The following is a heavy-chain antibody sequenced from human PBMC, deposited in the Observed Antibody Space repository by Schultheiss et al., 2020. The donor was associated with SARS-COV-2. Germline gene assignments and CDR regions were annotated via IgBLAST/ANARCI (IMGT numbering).Heavy chain of an antibody. J-gene: IGHJ6*02. Sequence: SQTLSLTCTVSGGSIRSSSYYWGWIRQPPGKGLEWIGSIYYSGSTYYNPSLKSRVTISVDTSKNQFSLKLSSVTAADTAVYYCASMYYDFWSGYYPQGSYYGMDVWGQGTTVTVSS. V-gene: IGHV4-39*01. CDR2: IYYSGST. CDR3: ASMYYDFWSGYYPQGSYYGMDV. D-gene: IGHD3-3*01. CDR1: GGSIRSSSYY.